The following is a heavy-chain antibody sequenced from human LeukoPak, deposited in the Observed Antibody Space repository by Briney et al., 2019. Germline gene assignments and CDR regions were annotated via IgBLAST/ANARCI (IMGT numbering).Heavy chain of an antibody. CDR1: GGSISSGGYY. CDR3: ARGARIAVAGTDY. J-gene: IGHJ4*02. D-gene: IGHD6-19*01. CDR2: IYYSGST. V-gene: IGHV4-31*03. Sequence: SQTLSLTCTVSGGSISSGGYYWSWIRQHPGKGLEWIGYIYYSGSTYYNPSLKSRVTISVDTSKNQFSLKLSSVTAADTAVYYCARGARIAVAGTDYWGQGTLVTVSS.